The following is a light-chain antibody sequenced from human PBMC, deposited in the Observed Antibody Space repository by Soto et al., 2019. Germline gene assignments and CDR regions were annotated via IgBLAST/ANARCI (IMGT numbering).Light chain of an antibody. J-gene: IGLJ3*02. V-gene: IGLV2-14*01. CDR1: SSDVGGYNF. CDR2: DVS. Sequence: QSALTQPASVSGSPGQSITISCTGTSSDVGGYNFVSWYQQHPGTAPKLMIYDVSNWPSGVSIRFSGSKSGNTASLTISGLQAEDEADYYCSSYTSSNTVVFGGGTKLTVL. CDR3: SSYTSSNTVV.